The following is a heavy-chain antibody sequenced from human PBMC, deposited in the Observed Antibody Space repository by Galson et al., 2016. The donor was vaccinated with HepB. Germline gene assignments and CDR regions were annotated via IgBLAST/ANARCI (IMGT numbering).Heavy chain of an antibody. Sequence: SVKVSCKAPGYTFTNDYMHWVRQAPGQGLEWMGRIILSDGTTIHAQKFQGRVTMTRDMSTSAVFLELSSLGSDDTALCYCARDNGHHSFDYWGQGTLVTVSS. V-gene: IGHV1-46*01. CDR1: GYTFTNDY. CDR2: IILSDGTT. D-gene: IGHD2-8*01. CDR3: ARDNGHHSFDY. J-gene: IGHJ4*02.